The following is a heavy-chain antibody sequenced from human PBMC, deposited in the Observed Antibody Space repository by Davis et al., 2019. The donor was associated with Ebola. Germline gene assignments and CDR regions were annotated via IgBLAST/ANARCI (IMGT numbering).Heavy chain of an antibody. J-gene: IGHJ4*02. CDR3: AKGGTSGWYGSFDY. D-gene: IGHD6-19*01. CDR2: ISWNSGSI. Sequence: SLKISCAASGFTFDDYPMHWVRQAPGKGLEWVSSISWNSGSIGYADSVKGRFTISRDNAKNSLYLQMNSLTTEDTALYYCAKGGTSGWYGSFDYWGQGTLVTVSS. V-gene: IGHV3-9*01. CDR1: GFTFDDYP.